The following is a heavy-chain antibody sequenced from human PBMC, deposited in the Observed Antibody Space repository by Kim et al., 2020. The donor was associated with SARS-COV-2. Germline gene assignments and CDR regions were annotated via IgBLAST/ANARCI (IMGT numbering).Heavy chain of an antibody. D-gene: IGHD6-19*01. J-gene: IGHJ6*02. Sequence: YADTVKGRFTISRNNTKNELYLQMTSLRVEDTAVYYCARDGRYSSNGMDVWGQGTTVTVSS. V-gene: IGHV3-53*01. CDR3: ARDGRYSSNGMDV.